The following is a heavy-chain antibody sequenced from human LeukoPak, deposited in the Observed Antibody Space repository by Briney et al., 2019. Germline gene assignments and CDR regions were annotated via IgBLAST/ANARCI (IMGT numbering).Heavy chain of an antibody. CDR1: GFTFSSYG. Sequence: GGSLRLSCATSGFTFSSYGFHWVRQAPIKGLEWVAVIWYDGSKKYYADSVKGRFTISRDDSKNTVYLQMDSLRAEDTAVYYCAREYSSSSGRSFDYWGQGTLVTVSS. CDR3: AREYSSSSGRSFDY. D-gene: IGHD6-6*01. J-gene: IGHJ4*02. CDR2: IWYDGSKK. V-gene: IGHV3-33*01.